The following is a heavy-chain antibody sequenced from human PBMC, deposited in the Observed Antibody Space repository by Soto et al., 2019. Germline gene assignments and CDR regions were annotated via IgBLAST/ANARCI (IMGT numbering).Heavy chain of an antibody. CDR3: ARSVLVTSTMTYFDL. V-gene: IGHV5-51*01. CDR2: IYPGDSDT. CDR1: GYSFSNYW. Sequence: PGESLKISCQASGYSFSNYWIAWVRQMPGEGLEWLGIIYPGDSDTRYSPSFRGQVTISADKSIKTTYLQWSSLKASDTAIYYCARSVLVTSTMTYFDLWGQGTPVTVSS. D-gene: IGHD4-4*01. J-gene: IGHJ4*02.